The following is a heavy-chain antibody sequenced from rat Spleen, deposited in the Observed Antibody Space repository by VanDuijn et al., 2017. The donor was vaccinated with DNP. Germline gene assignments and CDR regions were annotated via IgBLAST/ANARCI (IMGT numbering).Heavy chain of an antibody. V-gene: IGHV5-25*01. Sequence: EVQLVESGGGLVQPGRSMKLSCVASGFIFSNYYMAWVRQAPKKGLEWVATISTSGSRTYYPDSVKGRFTITRDNAKSSRYLQMHSLKSEDTATYCCAREGAAIALYLYSDFWGPGTMFTVSS. CDR3: AREGAAIALYLYSDF. D-gene: IGHD1-2*01. CDR2: ISTSGSRT. CDR1: GFIFSNYY. J-gene: IGHJ1*01.